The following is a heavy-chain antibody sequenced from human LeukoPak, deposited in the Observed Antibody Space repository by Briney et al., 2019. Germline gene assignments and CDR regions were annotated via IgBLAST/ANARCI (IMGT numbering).Heavy chain of an antibody. Sequence: GGSLRLSCAASGFTFSSCSMNWVRQAPGKGLEWVSSISSSSSYIYYADSVKGRFTISRDNAKNSLYLQMNSLRAEDTAVYYCASLELLWFGELSPDYWGQGTLVTVSS. CDR2: ISSSSSYI. V-gene: IGHV3-21*01. J-gene: IGHJ4*02. D-gene: IGHD3-10*01. CDR1: GFTFSSCS. CDR3: ASLELLWFGELSPDY.